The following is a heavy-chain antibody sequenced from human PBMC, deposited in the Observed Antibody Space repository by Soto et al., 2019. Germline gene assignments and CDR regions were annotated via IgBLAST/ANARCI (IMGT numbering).Heavy chain of an antibody. J-gene: IGHJ4*02. D-gene: IGHD3-16*02. Sequence: RSLTCTVSGGSISSGDYYWSWIRQPPGKGLEWIGYIYYSGSTYYNPSLKSRVTISVDTSKNQFSLKLSSVTAADTAVYYCARAFYRYYFDYWGQGTLVTVSS. CDR2: IYYSGST. V-gene: IGHV4-30-4*01. CDR1: GGSISSGDYY. CDR3: ARAFYRYYFDY.